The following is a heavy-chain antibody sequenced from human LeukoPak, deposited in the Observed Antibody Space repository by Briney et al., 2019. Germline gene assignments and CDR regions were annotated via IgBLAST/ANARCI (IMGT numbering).Heavy chain of an antibody. J-gene: IGHJ5*02. D-gene: IGHD6-13*01. CDR3: ARQPVRYSSSWANWFDP. CDR2: IYPGDSDT. CDR1: GYSFTSYW. V-gene: IGHV5-51*01. Sequence: GESLKISCKGSGYSFTSYWIGWVRQMPGKGLEWMGTIYPGDSDTRYSPSFQGQVTISADKSISTAYLQWSSLKASDTAMYYCARQPVRYSSSWANWFDPWGQGTLVTVSS.